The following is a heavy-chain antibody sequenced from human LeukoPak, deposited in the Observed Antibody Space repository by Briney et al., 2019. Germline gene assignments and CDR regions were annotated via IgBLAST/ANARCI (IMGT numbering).Heavy chain of an antibody. CDR1: GGSFSGYY. V-gene: IGHV4-34*01. CDR3: ARLTRRYFDWLWDY. D-gene: IGHD3-9*01. J-gene: IGHJ4*02. CDR2: INHSGST. Sequence: PSETLSLTCAVYGGSFSGYYWSWIRQPPGKGLEWIGEINHSGSTNYNPSLKSRVTISVDTSKNQFSLKLSSVTAADTAVYYCARLTRRYFDWLWDYWGQGTLVTVSS.